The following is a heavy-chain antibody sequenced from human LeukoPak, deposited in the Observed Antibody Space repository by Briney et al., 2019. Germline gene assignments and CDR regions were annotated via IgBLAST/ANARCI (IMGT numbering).Heavy chain of an antibody. CDR3: AKDQGGSWAYAFDI. V-gene: IGHV3-23*01. D-gene: IGHD2-15*01. CDR1: GFTFDDYG. J-gene: IGHJ3*02. CDR2: ISGSGGST. Sequence: QAGGSLRLSCAASGFTFDDYGMSWVRQAPGKGLKWVSAISGSGGSTYYADSVKGRFTISRDNSKNTLYLQMNSLRAEDTAVYYCAKDQGGSWAYAFDIWGQGTMVTVSS.